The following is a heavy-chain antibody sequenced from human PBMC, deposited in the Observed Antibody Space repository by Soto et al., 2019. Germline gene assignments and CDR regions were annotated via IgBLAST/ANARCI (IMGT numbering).Heavy chain of an antibody. V-gene: IGHV3-48*03. CDR1: GXSFRNYD. Sequence: GSLRLSCAASGXSFRNYDMNWVRQAPGKGLEWVSYISSSGSTIYQAESVKGRFTISRDNAENLLFVHMNNLRAEDTDISYFARDPGEDNSGWFFDNWGQGTLGTVSS. D-gene: IGHD6-19*01. CDR2: ISSSGSTI. CDR3: ARDPGEDNSGWFFDN. J-gene: IGHJ4*02.